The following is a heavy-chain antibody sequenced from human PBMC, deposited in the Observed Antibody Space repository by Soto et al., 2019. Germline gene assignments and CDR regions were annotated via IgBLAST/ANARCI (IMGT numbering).Heavy chain of an antibody. CDR2: IYYSGST. V-gene: IGHV4-39*01. Sequence: PSETLSLTCTVSGGSISSSSYYWGWIRQPPGEGLEWIGSIYYSGSTYYNPSLKSRVTISVDTSKNQFSLKLSSVTAADTAVYYCARFRLWDDGVDYYGMDVWGRGTTVTVSS. D-gene: IGHD5-18*01. CDR3: ARFRLWDDGVDYYGMDV. CDR1: GGSISSSSYY. J-gene: IGHJ6*02.